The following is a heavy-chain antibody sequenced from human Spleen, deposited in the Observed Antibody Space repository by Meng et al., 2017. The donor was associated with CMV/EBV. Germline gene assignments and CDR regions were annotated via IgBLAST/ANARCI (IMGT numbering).Heavy chain of an antibody. Sequence: GESLRLSCRGSGSSFSSYWMSWVRQAPGKGLEWVAVISYEGSDTKYADSVKGRFTISRDNSKNTVYLQMNSLRPEDTAVYYCSRDYGYFGSGNYSPADDWGQGALVTVSS. CDR1: GSSFSSYW. CDR2: ISYEGSDT. CDR3: SRDYGYFGSGNYSPADD. D-gene: IGHD3-10*01. J-gene: IGHJ4*02. V-gene: IGHV3-30*19.